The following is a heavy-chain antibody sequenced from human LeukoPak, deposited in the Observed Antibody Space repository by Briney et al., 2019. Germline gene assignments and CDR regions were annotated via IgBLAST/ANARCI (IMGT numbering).Heavy chain of an antibody. CDR1: GFTFSSYA. J-gene: IGHJ4*02. CDR2: ISGSGGGT. V-gene: IGHV3-23*01. CDR3: AKDELLWFGELAGIPY. Sequence: GGSLRLSCAASGFTFSSYAMSWVRQAPGKGLEWVSVISGSGGGTYYADSVKGRFTISRDNSKNTLYLQMNSLRAEDTAVYYCAKDELLWFGELAGIPYWGQGTLVTVSS. D-gene: IGHD3-10*01.